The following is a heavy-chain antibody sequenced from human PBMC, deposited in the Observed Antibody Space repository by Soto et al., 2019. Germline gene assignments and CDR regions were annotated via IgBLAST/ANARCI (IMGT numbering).Heavy chain of an antibody. J-gene: IGHJ3*02. V-gene: IGHV4-61*01. CDR3: ERGGWLDAFDI. D-gene: IGHD5-12*01. CDR2: IYYSGST. CDR1: GGSVSSGSYY. Sequence: SETLSLTCTVSGGSVSSGSYYWSWIRQPPGKGLEWIGYIYYSGSTNYNPSLKGRVTISVDTSKNQFSLKLSSVTAADTAVYYCERGGWLDAFDIWGQGTMVTVSS.